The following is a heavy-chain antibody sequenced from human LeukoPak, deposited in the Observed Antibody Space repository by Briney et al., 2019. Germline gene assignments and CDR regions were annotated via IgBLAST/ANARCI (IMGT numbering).Heavy chain of an antibody. V-gene: IGHV4-34*01. CDR3: ATPLGYGDPFDY. CDR1: GGSFSGYY. D-gene: IGHD4-17*01. J-gene: IGHJ4*02. CDR2: INHSGST. Sequence: SETLSLTCAVYGGSFSGYYWSWIRQPPGKGLEWIGEINHSGSTNYNPSLKSRVTISVDTSKNQFSLKLGSVTAADTAVYYCATPLGYGDPFDYWGQGTLVTVSS.